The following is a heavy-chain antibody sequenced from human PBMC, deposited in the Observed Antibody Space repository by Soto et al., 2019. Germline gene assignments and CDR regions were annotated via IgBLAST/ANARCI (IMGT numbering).Heavy chain of an antibody. CDR3: ARDWQFGF. V-gene: IGHV1-46*01. CDR2: INPSGDST. J-gene: IGHJ1*01. D-gene: IGHD3-16*01. CDR1: GYAFSGFY. Sequence: ASVKVSCKASGYAFSGFYMHWVRQAPGQGLEWMGVINPSGDSTTYAQKFQGRLTMTKDTSTSTLYMELSSLRSEDTAVYYCARDWQFGFWGQGTLVTVSS.